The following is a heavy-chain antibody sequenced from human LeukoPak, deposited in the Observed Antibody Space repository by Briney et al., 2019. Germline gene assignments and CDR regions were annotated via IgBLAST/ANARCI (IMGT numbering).Heavy chain of an antibody. J-gene: IGHJ4*02. CDR1: GFTVSSNY. CDR2: IYSGGST. V-gene: IGHV3-53*01. Sequence: QSGGSLRLSCAASGFTVSSNYMSWVRQAPGKGLEWVSVIYSGGSTYYADSVKGRFTISRDNSKNTLYLQMNSLRAEDTAVYYCARERDGEVFDYWGQGTLVTVSS. D-gene: IGHD3-10*01. CDR3: ARERDGEVFDY.